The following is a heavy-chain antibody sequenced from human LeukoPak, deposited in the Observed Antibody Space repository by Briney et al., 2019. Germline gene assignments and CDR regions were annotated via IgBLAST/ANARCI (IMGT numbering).Heavy chain of an antibody. J-gene: IGHJ6*04. D-gene: IGHD3-9*01. V-gene: IGHV1-69*06. CDR2: IIPIFGTA. CDR3: ARVRYDILIAVDSYYYGMDV. CDR1: GGTFSSYA. Sequence: SVKVSCKASGGTFSSYAISWVRQAPGQGLEWMGGIIPIFGTANYAQKFQGRVTITADKSTSTAYMELSSLRSEDTAVYYCARVRYDILIAVDSYYYGMDVWGKGTTVTVSS.